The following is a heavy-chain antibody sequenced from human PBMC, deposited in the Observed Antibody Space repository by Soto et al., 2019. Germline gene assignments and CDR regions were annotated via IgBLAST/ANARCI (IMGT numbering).Heavy chain of an antibody. V-gene: IGHV3-30*18. J-gene: IGHJ4*02. CDR3: AKDTFYHDSSGYYVFDY. D-gene: IGHD3-22*01. CDR2: ISYDGSNQ. Sequence: QVQLVESGGGVVQPGRSLRLSCAASGFTFSSYGIHWVRQAPGKGLDWVAGISYDGSNQYYADSVKGRFTISRDNSKNTLFLQMNSPRPEDTAVYYCAKDTFYHDSSGYYVFDYWGQGTLVTVSS. CDR1: GFTFSSYG.